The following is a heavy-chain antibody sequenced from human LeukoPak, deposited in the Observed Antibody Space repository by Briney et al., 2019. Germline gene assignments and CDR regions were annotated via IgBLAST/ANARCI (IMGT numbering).Heavy chain of an antibody. Sequence: SETLSLTFAVYGGSFSDYFWGWIRQPPGKGLEWIGEINHSGRTYYNPSLKSRVTISVDTSKNQFSLNLSSVTAADTAVYYCARDVVVVPAAIHYGMDVRGQGTTVTVSS. CDR3: ARDVVVVPAAIHYGMDV. CDR2: INHSGRT. V-gene: IGHV4-34*01. J-gene: IGHJ6*02. D-gene: IGHD2-2*01. CDR1: GGSFSDYF.